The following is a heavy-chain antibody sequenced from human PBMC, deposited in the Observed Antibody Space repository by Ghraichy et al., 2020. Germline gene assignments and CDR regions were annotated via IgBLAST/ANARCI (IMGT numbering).Heavy chain of an antibody. V-gene: IGHV3-73*01. CDR1: GFTFSGSA. Sequence: GESLNISCAASGFTFSGSAMHWVRQASGKGLEWVGRIRSKANSYATAYAASVKGRFTISRDDSKNTAYLQMNSLKTEDTAVYYCTRRGYGGNPSSDYWGQGTLVTVSS. D-gene: IGHD4-23*01. J-gene: IGHJ4*02. CDR2: IRSKANSYAT. CDR3: TRRGYGGNPSSDY.